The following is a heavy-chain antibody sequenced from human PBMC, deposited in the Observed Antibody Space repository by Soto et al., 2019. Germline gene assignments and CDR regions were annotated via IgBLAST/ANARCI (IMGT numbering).Heavy chain of an antibody. D-gene: IGHD5-12*01. CDR1: GGTFSSYT. V-gene: IGHV1-69*12. CDR2: IIPIFGTA. J-gene: IGHJ2*01. CDR3: ARGNHRWLQLWYFDL. Sequence: QVQLVQSGAEVKKPGSSVTVSCKASGGTFSSYTISWVRQAPGQGLEWMGGIIPIFGTANHAQKFQGRGTITADESTSTAYMELSSLRSEDTAVYYCARGNHRWLQLWYFDLWGRGTLVTVSS.